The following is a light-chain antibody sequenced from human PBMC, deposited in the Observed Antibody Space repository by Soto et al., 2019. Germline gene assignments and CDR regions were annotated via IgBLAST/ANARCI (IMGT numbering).Light chain of an antibody. CDR1: QSVLYSSNNKNY. CDR2: WAS. CDR3: QQYHSDPIT. Sequence: DIVMTHSPYSLSVSLGERATMNCKSSQSVLYSSNNKNYLAWYQQKPGQPPKLLISWASTRESGVPDRFSGSGSGTDFTLTISSLQAEDVAVYYCQQYHSDPITFGQGTRLEIK. J-gene: IGKJ5*01. V-gene: IGKV4-1*01.